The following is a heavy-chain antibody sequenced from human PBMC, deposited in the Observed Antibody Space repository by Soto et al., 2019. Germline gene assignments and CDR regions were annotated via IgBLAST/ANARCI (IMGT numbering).Heavy chain of an antibody. CDR2: IYYSGST. D-gene: IGHD3-9*01. V-gene: IGHV4-39*01. Sequence: SETLSLTCTVSGGSISSSSYYWGWIRQPPGKGLEWIGSIYYSGSTYYNPSLKSRVTISVDTYKNQFSLKLSSVTAADTAVYYCAAEYCDILPHLYCMDVWGQGTTVTVSS. CDR1: GGSISSSSYY. J-gene: IGHJ6*02. CDR3: AAEYCDILPHLYCMDV.